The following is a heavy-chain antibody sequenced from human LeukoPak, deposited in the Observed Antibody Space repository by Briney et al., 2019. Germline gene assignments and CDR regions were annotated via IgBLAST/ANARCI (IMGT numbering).Heavy chain of an antibody. V-gene: IGHV3-30*18. CDR2: ISNDGSNK. D-gene: IGHD6-13*01. J-gene: IGHJ4*02. Sequence: GGSLRLSCAASGFTFSSYGMHWVRQAPGKGLEWVAVISNDGSNKLYADSVKGRFTISRDNSQNTLFLQMNGLRAEDTAVYYCAKGHVSSTWCFAYWGQGTLVTVSS. CDR3: AKGHVSSTWCFAY. CDR1: GFTFSSYG.